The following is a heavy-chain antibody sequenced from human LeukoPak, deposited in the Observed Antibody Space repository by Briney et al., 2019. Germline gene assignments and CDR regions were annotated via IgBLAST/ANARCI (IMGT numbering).Heavy chain of an antibody. CDR3: ARDFPGESQDY. CDR2: IWYDGSNK. CDR1: GFTFSSYG. Sequence: PGGSLRLSCAASGFTFSSYGMHWVRQAPGKGLEWVAVIWYDGSNKYYADSVKGRFTISRDNSKNTLYLQMNSLRAEDTAVYYCARDFPGESQDYWGQGTLVTVSS. V-gene: IGHV3-33*01. J-gene: IGHJ4*02. D-gene: IGHD3-10*01.